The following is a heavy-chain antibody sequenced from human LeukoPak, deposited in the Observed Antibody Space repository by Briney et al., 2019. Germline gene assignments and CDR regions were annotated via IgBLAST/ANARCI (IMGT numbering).Heavy chain of an antibody. CDR1: GYTFTSYD. CDR3: ARDPGDHYGRYATFDI. V-gene: IGHV1-69*06. CDR2: IIPIFGTA. D-gene: IGHD3-10*01. Sequence: ASVKVSCKASGYTFTSYDINWVRQAPGQGLEWMGGIIPIFGTANYAQKFQGRVTITADKSTSTAYMELSSLRSEDTAVYYCARDPGDHYGRYATFDIWGQGTMVTVSS. J-gene: IGHJ3*02.